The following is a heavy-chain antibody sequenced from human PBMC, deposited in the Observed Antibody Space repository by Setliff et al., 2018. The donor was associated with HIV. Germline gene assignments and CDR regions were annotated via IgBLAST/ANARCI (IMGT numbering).Heavy chain of an antibody. V-gene: IGHV4-39*01. CDR2: MYYTGNT. Sequence: PSETLSLTCTVSRGSIRSGTYYWGWIRQPPGKGLEWIGNMYYTGNTYHNPSLKSRVTISVDTSKNQFSLKLSSVTAADTAVYYCASSPIITNGYYFDYWGRGTLVTVSS. D-gene: IGHD2-8*01. J-gene: IGHJ4*02. CDR1: RGSIRSGTYY. CDR3: ASSPIITNGYYFDY.